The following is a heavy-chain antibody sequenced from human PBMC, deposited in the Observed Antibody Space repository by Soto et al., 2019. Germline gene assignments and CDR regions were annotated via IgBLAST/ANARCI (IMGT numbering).Heavy chain of an antibody. Sequence: SVKVSCKASGGTFSSYAISWVRQAPGQGLEWMGGIIPIFGTANYAQKFQGRVTITADESTSTAYMELSSLRSEDTAVYYCASLEATNRSGWPRENYYGMDVWGQGTTVTVSS. CDR1: GGTFSSYA. CDR3: ASLEATNRSGWPRENYYGMDV. J-gene: IGHJ6*02. V-gene: IGHV1-69*13. D-gene: IGHD6-19*01. CDR2: IIPIFGTA.